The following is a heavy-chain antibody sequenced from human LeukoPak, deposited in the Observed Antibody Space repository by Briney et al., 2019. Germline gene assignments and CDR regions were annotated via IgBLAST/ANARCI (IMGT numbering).Heavy chain of an antibody. CDR1: GLPFSSSG. CDR2: IWSDGSDK. V-gene: IGHV3-33*01. Sequence: GGSLGLSCAASGLPFSSSGMHWVRQAPGKGLEWVAMIWSDGSDKYFADSVEGRFTISRDNSKNTLYLQMDSLRVEDTAVYYCARDKGTRSMDNWGQGTLVTVSS. J-gene: IGHJ4*02. CDR3: ARDKGTRSMDN. D-gene: IGHD1-14*01.